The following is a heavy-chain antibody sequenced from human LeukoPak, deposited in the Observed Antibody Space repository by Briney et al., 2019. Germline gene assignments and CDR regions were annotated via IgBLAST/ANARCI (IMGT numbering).Heavy chain of an antibody. J-gene: IGHJ4*02. D-gene: IGHD3-9*01. CDR3: ARDCCLRYASGN. V-gene: IGHV3-53*01. Sequence: GGSLRLSCAASGFIVSSSYMSWVRQAPGKGLEWVSVIYSGGNSYYADSVKGRFTISRDDSKNTLYLQMNSLRAEDTAVYYCARDCCLRYASGNWGQGTLVTVSS. CDR2: IYSGGNS. CDR1: GFIVSSSY.